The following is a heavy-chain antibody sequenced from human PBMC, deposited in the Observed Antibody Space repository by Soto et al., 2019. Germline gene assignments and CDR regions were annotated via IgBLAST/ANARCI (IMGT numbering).Heavy chain of an antibody. J-gene: IGHJ4*01. V-gene: IGHV3-15*07. CDR3: AADLPGHGGGYEFDY. Sequence: GGSLRLSCAASGVTFITAWMNWVRQAPGKGLEWVGRIKSKNDGGTTDYAAPVKGRFTISRDDSKNTVYLQMNSLRTEDTALYYCAADLPGHGGGYEFDYWGQGT. D-gene: IGHD2-15*01. CDR2: IKSKNDGGTT. CDR1: GVTFITAW.